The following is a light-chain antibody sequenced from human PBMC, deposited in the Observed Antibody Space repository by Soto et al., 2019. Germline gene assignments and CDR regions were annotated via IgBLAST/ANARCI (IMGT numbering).Light chain of an antibody. V-gene: IGLV1-40*01. J-gene: IGLJ2*01. CDR1: NSNIGAGYD. CDR3: QSYDNSLSGSRV. Sequence: QSVLTQPPSVSGAPGQRVTISCTGSNSNIGAGYDVHWYQQLPGTAPKVLIYGNSNRPSGVPDRFSGSKSGTSASLAITGLQAEDEADYYCQSYDNSLSGSRVFGGGTKLTVL. CDR2: GNS.